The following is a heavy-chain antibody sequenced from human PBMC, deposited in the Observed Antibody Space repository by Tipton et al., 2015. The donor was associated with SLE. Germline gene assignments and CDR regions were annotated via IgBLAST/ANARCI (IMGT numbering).Heavy chain of an antibody. D-gene: IGHD1-26*01. CDR3: AKDIGWEVVLDH. J-gene: IGHJ5*02. CDR1: GFTFSSYA. Sequence: QVQLVQSGGGLVQPGGSLRLTCSGSGFTFSSYAMHWVRQAPGERLQFVSSITTNGDKTYYADSVQGRFTISRDNSKNTLHLQMHSLRADDTAVYYCAKDIGWEVVLDHWGQGILVTVSS. V-gene: IGHV3-64*04. CDR2: ITTNGDKT.